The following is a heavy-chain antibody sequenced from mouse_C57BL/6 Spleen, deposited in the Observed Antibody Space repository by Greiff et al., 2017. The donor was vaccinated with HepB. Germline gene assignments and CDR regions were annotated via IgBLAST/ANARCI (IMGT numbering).Heavy chain of an antibody. D-gene: IGHD1-1*01. J-gene: IGHJ2*01. CDR1: GYAFSSSW. Sequence: VKLVESGPELVKPGASVKISCKASGYAFSSSWMNWVKQRPGKGLEWIGRIYPGDGDTNYNGKFKGKATLTADKSSSTAYMQLSSLTSEDSAVYFCARSSITTALDYWGQGTTLTVSS. CDR2: IYPGDGDT. CDR3: ARSSITTALDY. V-gene: IGHV1-82*01.